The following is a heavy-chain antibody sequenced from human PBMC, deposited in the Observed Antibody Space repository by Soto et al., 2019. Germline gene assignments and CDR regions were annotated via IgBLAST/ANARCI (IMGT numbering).Heavy chain of an antibody. Sequence: GASVKVSCKASGYTLTSYARHWVRQAPGQRLEWMGWINAGNGNTKYSQKFQGRVTITRDTSASTAYMELSSLRSEDTAVYYCARVLDILTGYSRGMDVWGQGTTVTVSS. CDR1: GYTLTSYA. CDR2: INAGNGNT. CDR3: ARVLDILTGYSRGMDV. V-gene: IGHV1-3*01. D-gene: IGHD3-9*01. J-gene: IGHJ6*02.